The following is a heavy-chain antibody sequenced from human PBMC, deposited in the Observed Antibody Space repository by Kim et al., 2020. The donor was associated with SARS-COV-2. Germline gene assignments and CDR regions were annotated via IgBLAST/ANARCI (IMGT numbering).Heavy chain of an antibody. CDR2: LGTA. V-gene: IGHV1-69*01. J-gene: IGHJ4*02. Sequence: LGTANYAQKFQGRVTITADESTSTAYMELSSLRSEDTAVYYCARDRQYRGWGQGTLVTVSS. D-gene: IGHD5-18*01. CDR3: ARDRQYRG.